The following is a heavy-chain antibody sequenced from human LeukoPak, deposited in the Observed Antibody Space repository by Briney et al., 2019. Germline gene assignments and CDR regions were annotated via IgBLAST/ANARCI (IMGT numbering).Heavy chain of an antibody. J-gene: IGHJ3*02. V-gene: IGHV4-4*02. D-gene: IGHD3-3*01. CDR2: INHSGST. CDR3: ARGWTSIFGVVIVDAFDI. CDR1: GGSISSSNW. Sequence: NPSETLSLTCAVSGGSISSSNWWSWVRQPPGKGLEWIGEINHSGSTNYNPSLKSRVTISVDTSKNQFSLKLSSVTAADTAVYYCARGWTSIFGVVIVDAFDIWGQGTMVTVSS.